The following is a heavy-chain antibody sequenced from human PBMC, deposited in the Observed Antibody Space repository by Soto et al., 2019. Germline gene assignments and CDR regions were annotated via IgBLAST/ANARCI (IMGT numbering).Heavy chain of an antibody. CDR1: GYTFTIYV. CDR2: INSGNGNT. CDR3: ARGLTIFGVVIGY. J-gene: IGHJ4*02. D-gene: IGHD3-3*01. V-gene: IGHV1-3*01. Sequence: GASVKVSCKTSGYTFTIYVVDWVRQAPGQGLEWMGWINSGNGNTKYSEKFQGRVTVTRDTSASTAYMELNSLTSEDTAVYYCARGLTIFGVVIGYWGQGTLVTVSS.